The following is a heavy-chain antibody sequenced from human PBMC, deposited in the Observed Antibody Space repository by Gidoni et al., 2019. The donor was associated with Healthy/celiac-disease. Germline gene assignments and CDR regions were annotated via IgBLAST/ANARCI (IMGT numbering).Heavy chain of an antibody. J-gene: IGHJ4*02. Sequence: EVQLVESGGGLVQPGGSLRLSCSASGFTFSSSAMHWVRQAPGKGLEYVSAISSNGGSTYYADSVKGRFTISRDNSKNTLYLQMSSLRAEDTAVYYCVKDLADGSGSYYNVFDYWGQGTLVTVSS. CDR3: VKDLADGSGSYYNVFDY. V-gene: IGHV3-64D*06. CDR2: ISSNGGST. D-gene: IGHD3-10*01. CDR1: GFTFSSSA.